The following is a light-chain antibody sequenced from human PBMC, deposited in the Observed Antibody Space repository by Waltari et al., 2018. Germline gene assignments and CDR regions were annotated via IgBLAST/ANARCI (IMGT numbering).Light chain of an antibody. V-gene: IGLV7-46*01. CDR3: LLIYNDAWI. CDR1: TGTVTTGHH. J-gene: IGLJ2*01. Sequence: QAVVTQEPSLTVSPGGTVTLPCDSSTGTVTTGHHPYWFQQKPGQAPRTSIYDISNKHSWTLVRFAGSRLGGKAALTLSGAHPEDEAEYYCLLIYNDAWIFGGGTRLTVL. CDR2: DIS.